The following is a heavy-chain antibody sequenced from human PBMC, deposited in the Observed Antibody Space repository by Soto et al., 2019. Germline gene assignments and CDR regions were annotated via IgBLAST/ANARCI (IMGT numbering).Heavy chain of an antibody. CDR3: ATTPFPPTAGEFYYYYGMDV. CDR2: FDPEDGET. CDR1: GYTLTELS. J-gene: IGHJ6*02. V-gene: IGHV1-24*01. D-gene: IGHD3-10*01. Sequence: ASVKVSCKVSGYTLTELSMHWVRQAPGKGLEWMGGFDPEDGETIYAQKFQGRVTMTEDTSTDTAYMELSSLRPEDTAVYYCATTPFPPTAGEFYYYYGMDVWGQGTTVTVSS.